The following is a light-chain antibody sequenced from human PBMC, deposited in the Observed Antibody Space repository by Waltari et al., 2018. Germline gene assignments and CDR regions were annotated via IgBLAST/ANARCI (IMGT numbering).Light chain of an antibody. V-gene: IGLV2-11*01. Sequence: QTAPTQAPSVSGSPGQSVTISCTGTSRDIGYFNTVSWYQQHPGKAPKLMIYEVSERPSGVSVRFSASKSGNTASLTISGLQAEDEADYYCSSYAGSHTFIFGGGTRLTVL. CDR2: EVS. CDR1: SRDIGYFNT. J-gene: IGLJ2*01. CDR3: SSYAGSHTFI.